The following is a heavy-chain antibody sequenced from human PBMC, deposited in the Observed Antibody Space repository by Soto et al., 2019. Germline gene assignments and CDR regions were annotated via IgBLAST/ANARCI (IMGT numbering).Heavy chain of an antibody. CDR1: GYTLTELS. D-gene: IGHD6-19*01. CDR3: ARELSYSSGLNWFDP. V-gene: IGHV1-24*01. J-gene: IGHJ5*02. Sequence: ASVTVSCTVSGYTLTELSMHWVRQAPGKGLEWMGGFDPEDGETIYAQKFQGRVTITADESTSTAYMELSSLRSEDTAVYYCARELSYSSGLNWFDPWGQGTLVTVSS. CDR2: FDPEDGET.